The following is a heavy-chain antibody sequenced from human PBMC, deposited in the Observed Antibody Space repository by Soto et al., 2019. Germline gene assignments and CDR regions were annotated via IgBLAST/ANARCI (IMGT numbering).Heavy chain of an antibody. CDR2: IWYDGSNK. Sequence: GSLRLSCAASGFTFSNYGMHWVRQAPGKGLEWVAIIWYDGSNKYFADSVKGRFTISRDNSKNTLFLQMNSLRAEDTALYYCARGGFYDSSAYYYVNFAVDIWGQGTMVTLSS. V-gene: IGHV3-33*01. D-gene: IGHD3-22*01. CDR3: ARGGFYDSSAYYYVNFAVDI. CDR1: GFTFSNYG. J-gene: IGHJ3*02.